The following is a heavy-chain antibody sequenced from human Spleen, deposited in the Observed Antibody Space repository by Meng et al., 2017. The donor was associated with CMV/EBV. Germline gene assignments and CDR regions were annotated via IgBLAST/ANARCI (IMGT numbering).Heavy chain of an antibody. CDR3: ARDNNWGPDY. V-gene: IGHV1-2*02. D-gene: IGHD7-27*01. Sequence: VSGKASGYTFTRHYFHWVRQAPGQGLEWMGWIHPHRGDTNYAQQFQGRVTLTRDTSINTGYMELTRLTSDDTAVYYCARDNNWGPDYWGQGTLVTVSS. CDR2: IHPHRGDT. CDR1: GYTFTRHY. J-gene: IGHJ4*02.